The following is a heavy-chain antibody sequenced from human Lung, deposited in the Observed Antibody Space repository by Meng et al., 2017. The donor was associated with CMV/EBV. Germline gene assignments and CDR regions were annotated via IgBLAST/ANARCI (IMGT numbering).Heavy chain of an antibody. CDR2: IRYDGSKE. CDR1: GLIFSSYG. CDR3: AKERISYNYGSETIEY. J-gene: IGHJ4*02. V-gene: IGHV3-30*02. D-gene: IGHD5-18*01. Sequence: SCAASGLIFSSYGMHSVRQAPGKGLEWVAFIRYDGSKEYYVDFVKGRFTISRDNSKNTLYLQMHSLRPGDTAMYYCAKERISYNYGSETIEYGVQGKXVTVSS.